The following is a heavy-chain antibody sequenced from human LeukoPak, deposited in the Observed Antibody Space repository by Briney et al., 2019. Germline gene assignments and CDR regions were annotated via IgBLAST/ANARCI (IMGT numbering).Heavy chain of an antibody. J-gene: IGHJ4*02. CDR3: ARGTPTTRDFDY. CDR1: GFTFSSYW. V-gene: IGHV3-21*01. D-gene: IGHD4-11*01. CDR2: ISSSSNYI. Sequence: GGSLRLSCAASGFTFSSYWMHWVRQAPGKGLVWVSFISSSSNYIYYADSVKGRFTISRDNAKNSLLLQMNSQRAEDTAVYYCARGTPTTRDFDYWGQGTLVTVSS.